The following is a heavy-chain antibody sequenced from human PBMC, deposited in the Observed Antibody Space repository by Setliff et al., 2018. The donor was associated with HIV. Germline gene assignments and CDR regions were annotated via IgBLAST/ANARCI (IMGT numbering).Heavy chain of an antibody. CDR1: GFPFSLYA. D-gene: IGHD3-10*01. Sequence: GGSLRLSCSASGFPFSLYAMHWVRQTPEKGLEYVSGINNKGDKKYYADSMKARFTISRDNSKNTLYLQMISLRPEDTAVYYCTRYGSGRSAGNNYYYNYMDVWGKGTTVTVSS. V-gene: IGHV3-64*04. CDR3: TRYGSGRSAGNNYYYNYMDV. J-gene: IGHJ6*03. CDR2: INNKGDKK.